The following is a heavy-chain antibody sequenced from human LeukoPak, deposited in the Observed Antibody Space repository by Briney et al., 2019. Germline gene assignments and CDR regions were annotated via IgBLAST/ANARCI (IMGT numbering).Heavy chain of an antibody. CDR3: ARENSGSYNY. CDR2: ISSSSSTI. Sequence: PGGSLRLSCAASGFTFSSYSMNWVRQAPGKGLEWVSYISSSSSTIYYADSVKGRFTISRDNAKNSLYLQTNSLRDEDTAVYYCARENSGSYNYWGQGTLVTVSS. J-gene: IGHJ4*02. D-gene: IGHD3-10*01. CDR1: GFTFSSYS. V-gene: IGHV3-48*02.